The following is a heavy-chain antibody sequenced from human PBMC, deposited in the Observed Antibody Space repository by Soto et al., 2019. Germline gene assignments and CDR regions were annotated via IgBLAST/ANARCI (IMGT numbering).Heavy chain of an antibody. CDR1: GFAFSDYA. J-gene: IGHJ4*02. CDR2: SSGGAGDT. CDR3: AKSSRITLVRGVTDY. V-gene: IGHV3-23*01. D-gene: IGHD3-10*01. Sequence: GGSLRLSCAASGFAFSDYAMNWVRQAPGKGLERVSASSGGAGDTYYADSVKGRFTISRDNSKNTLYLQMKSLRAEDTAIYYCAKSSRITLVRGVTDYWGQGTLVPVSS.